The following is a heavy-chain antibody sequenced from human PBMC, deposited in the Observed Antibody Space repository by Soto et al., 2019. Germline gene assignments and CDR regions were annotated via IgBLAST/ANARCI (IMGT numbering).Heavy chain of an antibody. Sequence: QSGGSLRLSCAASGFTFSSYWMSWVRQAPGKGLEWVANIKQDGSEKYYVDSVKGRFTISRDNAKNSLYLQMNSLRAEDTAVYYCASLGADSSGYNYLTGAFDIWGQGTMVTVSS. CDR2: IKQDGSEK. D-gene: IGHD3-22*01. V-gene: IGHV3-7*01. CDR3: ASLGADSSGYNYLTGAFDI. J-gene: IGHJ3*02. CDR1: GFTFSSYW.